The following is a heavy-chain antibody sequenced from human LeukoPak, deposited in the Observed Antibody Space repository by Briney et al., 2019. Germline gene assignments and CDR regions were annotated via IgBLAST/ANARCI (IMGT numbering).Heavy chain of an antibody. CDR2: INSNSKTI. D-gene: IGHD6-19*01. CDR1: GFTFSSYS. Sequence: GGSLRLSCAASGFTFSSYSMNWVRQAPGKGLEWVSHINSNSKTIYYTDSVKGRFTISRDNAKNSLYLQMNSLRAEDTAVYYCARDFLEAVWGQGTLVTVSS. J-gene: IGHJ4*02. V-gene: IGHV3-48*01. CDR3: ARDFLEAV.